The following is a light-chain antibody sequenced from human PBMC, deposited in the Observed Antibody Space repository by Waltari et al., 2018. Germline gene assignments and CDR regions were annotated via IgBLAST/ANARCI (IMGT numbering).Light chain of an antibody. V-gene: IGKV1-39*01. CDR1: QRISRY. Sequence: DIQMTQSPSSLSASVGDRVTITCRASQRISRYLNWYQQKPGKAPKLLIYAASSLQSGVPSRFSGSVSGTDFTLTISSLQPEDFATYYCQQSYSAPPLTFGGGTKVEIK. CDR2: AAS. J-gene: IGKJ4*01. CDR3: QQSYSAPPLT.